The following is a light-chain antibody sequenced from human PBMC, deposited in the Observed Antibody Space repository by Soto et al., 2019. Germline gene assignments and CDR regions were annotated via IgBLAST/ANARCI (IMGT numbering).Light chain of an antibody. CDR1: QNVYNK. Sequence: EIVMTQSPATLSVSPGERVAFSCRASQNVYNKLAWYQHKPGQAPRVLIFGASTRATGIPARFSGSGSGTEFSLTINSLQSEDFAVYYCQEYNTWPWTFGQGTKVDI. CDR2: GAS. V-gene: IGKV3-15*01. CDR3: QEYNTWPWT. J-gene: IGKJ1*01.